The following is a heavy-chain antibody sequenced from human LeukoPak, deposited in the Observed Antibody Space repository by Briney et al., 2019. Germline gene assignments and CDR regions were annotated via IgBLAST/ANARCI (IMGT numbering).Heavy chain of an antibody. J-gene: IGHJ4*02. Sequence: PSETLSLTCTVSSVSISTYYWSWLRQPPGKGLEWIGEINHSGSTNYNPSLKSRVTISVDTSKNQLSLKMSSVTAADTAVYYCTITTGTTLGLMDYWGQGTLVTVSS. CDR1: SVSISTYY. D-gene: IGHD1-1*01. V-gene: IGHV4-34*01. CDR3: TITTGTTLGLMDY. CDR2: INHSGST.